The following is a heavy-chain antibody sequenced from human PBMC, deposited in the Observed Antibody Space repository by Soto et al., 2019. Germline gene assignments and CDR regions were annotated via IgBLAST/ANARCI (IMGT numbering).Heavy chain of an antibody. J-gene: IGHJ3*01. V-gene: IGHV6-1*01. CDR3: ARAAVAFDAFDL. Sequence: PSQTLSLTCVISGGSVSANSATWNLIRQSPSRGLEWLGRTYLRSKWYNEYAVSVKSRIAIRPDTSKNLFSLQLSSVTPEDTAVYFCARAAVAFDAFDLWGQGTVVTVSS. CDR2: TYLRSKWYN. CDR1: GGSVSANSAT. D-gene: IGHD2-15*01.